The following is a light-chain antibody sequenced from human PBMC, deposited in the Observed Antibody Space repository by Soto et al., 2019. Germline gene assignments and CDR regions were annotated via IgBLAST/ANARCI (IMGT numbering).Light chain of an antibody. Sequence: EIVLTQSPGTLSLSPGERVTLSCRASQSVSSNLAWYQQKPGQAPRLLMYGASTRATGIPASFSGSGSGTEFTLTINSLQSEDVAVYYCQQYNDWPRTFGPGTKVDIK. CDR1: QSVSSN. CDR3: QQYNDWPRT. V-gene: IGKV3-15*01. CDR2: GAS. J-gene: IGKJ1*01.